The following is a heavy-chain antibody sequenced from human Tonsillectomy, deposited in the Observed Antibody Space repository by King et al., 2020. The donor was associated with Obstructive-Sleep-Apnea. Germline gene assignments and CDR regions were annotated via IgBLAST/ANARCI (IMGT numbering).Heavy chain of an antibody. CDR2: IISVLGTQ. CDR1: VGTFSSDA. Sequence: QLVQSGAEVKKPGSSVKVSCKASVGTFSSDAINWVRQAPGQGLAGMGMIISVLGTQNYAQKFKGRVTFTQDKSTRTYYMELSSPRSEETAAYYCARGGEQGSDAFDIWGQGTMVSVSS. J-gene: IGHJ3*02. CDR3: ARGGEQGSDAFDI. V-gene: IGHV1-69*09. D-gene: IGHD1/OR15-1a*01.